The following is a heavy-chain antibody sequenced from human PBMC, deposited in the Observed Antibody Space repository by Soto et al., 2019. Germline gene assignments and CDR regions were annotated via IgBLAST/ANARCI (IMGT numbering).Heavy chain of an antibody. Sequence: GASVKVSCKASGYTFTNYAMHWVRQAPGQRLEWMGWINAGNGNTKYSQRFQGRVTITRDTSASTAYMELSSLRSEDTAVYYCASQMGVNGTYEHYYGIDAWGQGTTVS. CDR2: INAGNGNT. CDR1: GYTFTNYA. D-gene: IGHD1-7*01. CDR3: ASQMGVNGTYEHYYGIDA. V-gene: IGHV1-3*01. J-gene: IGHJ6*02.